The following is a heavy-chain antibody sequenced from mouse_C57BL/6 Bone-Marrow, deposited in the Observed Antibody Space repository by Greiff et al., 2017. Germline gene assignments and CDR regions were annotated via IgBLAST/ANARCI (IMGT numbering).Heavy chain of an antibody. Sequence: VQLQQSGPGLAKPSQTLSLTCSVTGYSITSDYWNWIRKFPGNKLEYMGYISYSGSTYYNPSLKSRISITRDTSKNQYYLQLNSVTTEDTATYYCARSPITTVVARGVYWYFDVWGTGTTVTVSS. J-gene: IGHJ1*03. CDR1: GYSITSDY. D-gene: IGHD1-1*01. CDR2: ISYSGST. CDR3: ARSPITTVVARGVYWYFDV. V-gene: IGHV3-8*01.